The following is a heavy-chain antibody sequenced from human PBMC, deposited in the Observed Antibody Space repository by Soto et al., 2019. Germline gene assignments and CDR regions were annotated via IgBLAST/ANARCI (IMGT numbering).Heavy chain of an antibody. V-gene: IGHV4-30-4*01. CDR2: IYDSGSS. CDR3: AREKGYIAGPKNFDY. Sequence: SETLSLTCTVSGASISSGDYFWSWIRQSPGKGLEWIGYIYDSGSSYYNPSLKSRVTMSVDTSKNQFSLKLRSVTAADTAVYYCAREKGYIAGPKNFDYWGQGTLVTVSS. J-gene: IGHJ4*02. D-gene: IGHD5-12*01. CDR1: GASISSGDYF.